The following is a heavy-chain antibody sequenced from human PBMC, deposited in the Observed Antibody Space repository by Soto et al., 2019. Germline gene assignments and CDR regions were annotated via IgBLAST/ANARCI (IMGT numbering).Heavy chain of an antibody. CDR3: AKDRYCSSTNCYAGFDY. V-gene: IGHV3-23*01. D-gene: IGHD2-2*01. Sequence: GGFLRLSCAASGFTFSSYAMSWVRQAPGKGLEWVSVTSGSGGRIYYADSVKGRFTISRDNSENMLYLQMNSLRAEDTAVYYCAKDRYCSSTNCYAGFDYWAQGALVTVSS. CDR1: GFTFSSYA. J-gene: IGHJ4*02. CDR2: TSGSGGRI.